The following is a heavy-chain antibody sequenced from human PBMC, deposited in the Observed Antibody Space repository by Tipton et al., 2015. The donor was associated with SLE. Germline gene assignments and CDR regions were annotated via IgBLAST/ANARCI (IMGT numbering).Heavy chain of an antibody. V-gene: IGHV4-59*12. D-gene: IGHD3-9*01. CDR3: ARDSIYYDILTGYYDNDYYYGMDV. CDR1: GGSINGYY. Sequence: TLSLTCTVSGGSINGYYWNWFRQPPGRGLEWFGYIYPSGSPNYNPSLKSRVTMSVGTSKNQFSLKLSSVTAAETGVYYCARDSIYYDILTGYYDNDYYYGMDVWGQGTTVTVSS. J-gene: IGHJ6*02. CDR2: IYPSGSP.